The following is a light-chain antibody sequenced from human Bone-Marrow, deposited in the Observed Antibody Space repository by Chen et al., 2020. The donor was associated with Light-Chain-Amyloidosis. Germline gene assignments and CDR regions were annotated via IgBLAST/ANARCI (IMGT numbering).Light chain of an antibody. CDR3: QVWDRSSDRPV. Sequence: SYVLTQPSSVSVAPGQTATIACGGNNSGSTSVHWYQQTPGQAPLLVVYDDSDRPSGIPERLSGSNAGNTATLTISRVEAGDEADYYCQVWDRSSDRPVFGGGTKLTV. CDR1: NSGSTS. CDR2: DDS. V-gene: IGLV3-21*02. J-gene: IGLJ3*02.